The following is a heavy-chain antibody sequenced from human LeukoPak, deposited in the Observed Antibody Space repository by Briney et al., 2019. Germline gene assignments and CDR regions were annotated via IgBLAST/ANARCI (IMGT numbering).Heavy chain of an antibody. D-gene: IGHD6-13*01. V-gene: IGHV1-18*01. CDR3: ARDYRIAAAGTLGLGY. Sequence: ASVKVSCKASGYTFTSYGISWVRQAPGQGREWMGWMSAYKGNTNYAQKHQRRVTMTTDTSTSTACRELRGLRSDYSAVYYCARDYRIAAAGTLGLGYWGQGTLVTVAS. CDR2: MSAYKGNT. J-gene: IGHJ4*02. CDR1: GYTFTSYG.